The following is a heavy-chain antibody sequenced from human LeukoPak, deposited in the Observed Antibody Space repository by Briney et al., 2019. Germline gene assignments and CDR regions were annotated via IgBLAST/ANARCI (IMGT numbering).Heavy chain of an antibody. CDR1: GYTFTSYY. V-gene: IGHV1-46*01. D-gene: IGHD1-26*01. CDR3: ARDLEWGIVGATLRYYYYYGMDV. Sequence: ASVKVSCTASGYTFTSYYMHWVRQAPGQGLEWMGIINPSGGSTSYAQKFQGRVTMTRDTSTSTVYMELSSLRSEDTAVYYCARDLEWGIVGATLRYYYYYGMDVWGQGTTVTVSS. CDR2: INPSGGST. J-gene: IGHJ6*02.